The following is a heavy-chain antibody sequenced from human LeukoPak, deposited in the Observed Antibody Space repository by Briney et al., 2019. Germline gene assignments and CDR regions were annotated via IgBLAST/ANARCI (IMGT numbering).Heavy chain of an antibody. V-gene: IGHV3-48*02. J-gene: IGHJ4*02. D-gene: IGHD2-15*01. CDR1: GLTFSTSS. CDR2: ISRSSSTI. CDR3: ARGYCSGGSCYSDY. Sequence: HRGVLKISCAASGLTFSTSSMHWVRQAPGKGLEWVSYISRSSSTIYYADSVKGRFTISRDNAKNSLYLQMNSLRDEDTAVYYCARGYCSGGSCYSDYWGQGTLVTVSS.